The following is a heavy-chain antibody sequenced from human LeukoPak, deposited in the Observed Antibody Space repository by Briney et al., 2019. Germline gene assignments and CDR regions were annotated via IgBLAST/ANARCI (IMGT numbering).Heavy chain of an antibody. Sequence: SETLSLTCTVSGGSISSYYWSWIRQPPGEGLEWIGYIYYSGSTNYNPSLKSRVTISVDTSKNQFSLSLISVTAADTAVYYCARGGQLAVPDPFDSWGQGTLVTVSS. J-gene: IGHJ4*02. CDR3: ARGGQLAVPDPFDS. V-gene: IGHV4-59*01. CDR1: GGSISSYY. D-gene: IGHD6-19*01. CDR2: IYYSGST.